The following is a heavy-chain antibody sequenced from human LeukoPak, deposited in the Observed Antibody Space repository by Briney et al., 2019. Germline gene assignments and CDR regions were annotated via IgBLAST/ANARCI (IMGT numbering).Heavy chain of an antibody. CDR1: GFTFDDYA. Sequence: QAGGSLRLSCAASGFTFDDYAMHWVRQAPGKGLEWVSLISWDGGSTYYADSVKGRFTIPRDNSKNSLYLQMNSLRAEDTALYYCAKELRAYCSSTSCAYFQHWGQGTLVTVSS. CDR3: AKELRAYCSSTSCAYFQH. J-gene: IGHJ1*01. CDR2: ISWDGGST. D-gene: IGHD2-2*01. V-gene: IGHV3-43D*03.